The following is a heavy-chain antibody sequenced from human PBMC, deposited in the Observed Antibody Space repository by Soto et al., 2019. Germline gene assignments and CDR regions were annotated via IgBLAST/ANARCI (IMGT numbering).Heavy chain of an antibody. CDR3: AREGRVLVPATVNSDYYYYAMDV. Sequence: QVQLVQSGAEVKKPGSSVKVSCKASGDTFSTYTITWMRQAPGQGLEWMGGIIPRSATSNYAQKFQGRVTITADESKNAAYMERSSLRSEDTAVYYCAREGRVLVPATVNSDYYYYAMDVWGQGTTVTVSS. J-gene: IGHJ6*02. CDR2: IIPRSATS. CDR1: GDTFSTYT. D-gene: IGHD2-8*02. V-gene: IGHV1-69*12.